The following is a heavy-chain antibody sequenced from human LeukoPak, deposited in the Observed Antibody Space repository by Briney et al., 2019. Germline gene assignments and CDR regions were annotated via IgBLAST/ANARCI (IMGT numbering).Heavy chain of an antibody. CDR2: INPTGDST. Sequence: ASVKVSCKASGYTFTSYYIHWVRQAPGQGLEWMGIINPTGDSTTYAQKFQGRITMARDTSTSTVYMELSSLRSEDTALYYCARPNGLDAFDIWGQGTMVTVSS. CDR3: ARPNGLDAFDI. V-gene: IGHV1-46*01. J-gene: IGHJ3*02. CDR1: GYTFTSYY. D-gene: IGHD3/OR15-3a*01.